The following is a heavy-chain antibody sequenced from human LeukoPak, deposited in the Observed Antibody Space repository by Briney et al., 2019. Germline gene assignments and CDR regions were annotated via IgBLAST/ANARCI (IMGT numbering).Heavy chain of an antibody. CDR2: IYYSGST. D-gene: IGHD3-22*01. CDR1: GGSISSSSYY. J-gene: IGHJ6*02. V-gene: IGHV4-39*07. CDR3: AREGDSSGYVARSYYYGMDV. Sequence: SETLSLTCTVSGGSISSSSYYWGWIRQPPGKGLEWIGSIYYSGSTYYNPSLKSRVTISVDTSKNQFSLKLSSVTAADTAVYYCAREGDSSGYVARSYYYGMDVWGQGTTVTVSS.